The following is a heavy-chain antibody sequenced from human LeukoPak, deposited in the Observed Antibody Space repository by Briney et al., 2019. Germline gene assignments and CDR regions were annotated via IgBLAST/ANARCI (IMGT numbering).Heavy chain of an antibody. V-gene: IGHV4-39*07. CDR1: GGPISSSSYY. Sequence: PSETLSLTCTVSGGPISSSSYYWGWIRQPPGKGLEWIGSIYYSGSTYYNPSLKSRVTISVDTSKNQFSLKLSSVTAADTAVYYCARESHGGPDYWGQGTLVTVSS. CDR2: IYYSGST. J-gene: IGHJ4*02. D-gene: IGHD4-23*01. CDR3: ARESHGGPDY.